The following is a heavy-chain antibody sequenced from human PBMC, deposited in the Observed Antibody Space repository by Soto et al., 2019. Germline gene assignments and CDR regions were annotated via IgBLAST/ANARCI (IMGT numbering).Heavy chain of an antibody. CDR2: ISYDGSNK. Sequence: GGSLRLSCAASGFTFSSYAMHWVRQAPGKGLEWVAVISYDGSNKYYADSVKGRFTISRDNSKNTLYLQMNSLRAEDTAVYYCARDVRGGDYDYYFDCWGQGTLVTVSS. D-gene: IGHD5-12*01. V-gene: IGHV3-30-3*01. CDR3: ARDVRGGDYDYYFDC. CDR1: GFTFSSYA. J-gene: IGHJ4*02.